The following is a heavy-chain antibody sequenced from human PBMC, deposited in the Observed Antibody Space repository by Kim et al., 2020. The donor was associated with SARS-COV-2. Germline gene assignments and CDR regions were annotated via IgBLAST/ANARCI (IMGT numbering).Heavy chain of an antibody. CDR3: TTELTARSGLTDPMD. J-gene: IGHJ6*03. CDR2: IKNKSGDETI. V-gene: IGHV3-15*01. Sequence: GGSLRLSFVSSGFSFSNSWMSWVRQAPGKGLEWVARIKNKSGDETIDYSAPGRVSFTVSSADSTHNLYLEMTNLETAATYIYFCTTELTARSGLTDPMD. D-gene: IGHD1-26*01. CDR1: GFSFSNSW.